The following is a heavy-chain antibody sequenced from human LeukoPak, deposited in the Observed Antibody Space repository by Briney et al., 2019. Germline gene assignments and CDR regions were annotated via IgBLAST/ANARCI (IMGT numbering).Heavy chain of an antibody. CDR3: AREGPSIAVVDY. J-gene: IGHJ4*02. Sequence: GGSLRLSCAASGFTFSDYYMSWIRQAPGKGLEWVSYISSSSSYTNYADSVKGRFTISRDNAKNSLYLQMNSLRAEDTAVYYCAREGPSIAVVDYWGQGTLVTVSS. V-gene: IGHV3-11*06. CDR2: ISSSSSYT. CDR1: GFTFSDYY. D-gene: IGHD6-6*01.